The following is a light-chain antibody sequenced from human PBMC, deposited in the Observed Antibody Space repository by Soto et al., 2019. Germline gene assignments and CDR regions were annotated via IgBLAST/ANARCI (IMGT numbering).Light chain of an antibody. V-gene: IGKV3-20*01. CDR1: QDIGTNY. CDR2: GAS. Sequence: EIVLTQSPGTLSLSPGEGATLSCRSSQDIGTNYLAWYQQKPGQAPRLLIFGASSRASGVPGRFSGSGSGTDFTLTISTLEPEDSAVYYCQQFVYSPYIYTFGQGTKLEI. J-gene: IGKJ2*01. CDR3: QQFVYSPYIYT.